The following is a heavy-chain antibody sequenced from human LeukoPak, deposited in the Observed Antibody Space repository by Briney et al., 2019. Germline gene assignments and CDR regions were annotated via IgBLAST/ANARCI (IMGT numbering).Heavy chain of an antibody. D-gene: IGHD3-10*01. CDR1: GYTFTSYD. J-gene: IGHJ5*02. CDR3: AREIPDDGSGSYHKWFDP. V-gene: IGHV1-8*01. CDR2: MNPNSGNT. Sequence: ASVKVSCKASGYTFTSYDINWVRQATGQGREWMGWMNPNSGNTGYAQKFQGRVTMTRYTSISTAYMELSSLRSEDTAVYYCAREIPDDGSGSYHKWFDPWGQGTLVTVSS.